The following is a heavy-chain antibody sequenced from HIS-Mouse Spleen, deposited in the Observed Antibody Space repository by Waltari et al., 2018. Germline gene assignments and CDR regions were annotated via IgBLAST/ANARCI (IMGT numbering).Heavy chain of an antibody. D-gene: IGHD7-27*01. V-gene: IGHV6-1*01. J-gene: IGHJ4*02. CDR2: TYYRSKWYN. Sequence: QVQLQQSGPGLVKPSQTLSLTCAISGDRGSSHRAALNWLRHSPSRGLEWLGRTYYRSKWYNDYAVSVKSRITINPDTSKNQFSLQLNSVTPEDTAVYYCARGDWGWVGYFDYWGQGTLVTVSS. CDR3: ARGDWGWVGYFDY. CDR1: GDRGSSHRAA.